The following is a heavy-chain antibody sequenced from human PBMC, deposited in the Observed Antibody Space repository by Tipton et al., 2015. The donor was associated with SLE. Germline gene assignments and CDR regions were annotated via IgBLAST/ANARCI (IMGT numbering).Heavy chain of an antibody. CDR3: ARASYGSGSYYNVDWYFDL. CDR1: GGSISSGSYY. D-gene: IGHD3-10*01. CDR2: IYYSGST. J-gene: IGHJ2*01. V-gene: IGHV4-61*01. Sequence: TLSLTCTVSGGSISSGSYYWSWIRQPPGKGLEWIGYIYYSGSTNYNPSLKSRVTISVDTSKNQFSLKLSSVTAADTAVYYCARASYGSGSYYNVDWYFDLWGRGTLVTVSS.